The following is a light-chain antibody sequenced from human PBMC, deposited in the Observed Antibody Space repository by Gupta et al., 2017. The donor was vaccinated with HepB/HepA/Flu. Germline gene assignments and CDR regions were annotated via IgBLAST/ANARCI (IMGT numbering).Light chain of an antibody. V-gene: IGKV3-20*01. CDR3: QQYCSSPLT. Sequence: EIVLTQSPGTLSLSPGERATLSCRASQRVSSNYLAWYQQKPGQAPRLLIYGASSRATGIPDRFSGSGSGTDFTLTIIRLEPEDFAVYYCQQYCSSPLTFGGGSKVEIK. CDR2: GAS. J-gene: IGKJ4*01. CDR1: QRVSSNY.